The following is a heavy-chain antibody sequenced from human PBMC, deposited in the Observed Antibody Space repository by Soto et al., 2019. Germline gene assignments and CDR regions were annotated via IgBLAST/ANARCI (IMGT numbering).Heavy chain of an antibody. CDR2: IIPIFGTA. CDR3: ASRYYYDSSGYGPHYYYYYGMDV. D-gene: IGHD3-22*01. Sequence: SVKVSCKASGGTFSSYAISWVRRAPGQGLEWMGGIIPIFGTANYAQKFRGRVTITADKSTSTAYMELSSLRSEDTAVYYCASRYYYDSSGYGPHYYYYYGMDVWGQGTTVTVSS. J-gene: IGHJ6*02. CDR1: GGTFSSYA. V-gene: IGHV1-69*06.